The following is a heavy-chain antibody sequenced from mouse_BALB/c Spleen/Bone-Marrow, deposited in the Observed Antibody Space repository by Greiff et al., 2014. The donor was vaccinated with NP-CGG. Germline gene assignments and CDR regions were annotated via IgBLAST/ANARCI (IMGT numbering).Heavy chain of an antibody. CDR3: ARRGVKVWFAY. D-gene: IGHD2-2*01. Sequence: EVKLVESGGGLVQPGGSLKLSCAASGFTFSRYDMSWVRQTPDMRLELVANINSNGGGTYYPDSVKGRFTISRDNAKNTLYLRMSGLKSEDTAMYFCARRGVKVWFAYWGQGTLVTVSA. J-gene: IGHJ3*01. CDR2: INSNGGGT. CDR1: GFTFSRYD. V-gene: IGHV5-6-3*01.